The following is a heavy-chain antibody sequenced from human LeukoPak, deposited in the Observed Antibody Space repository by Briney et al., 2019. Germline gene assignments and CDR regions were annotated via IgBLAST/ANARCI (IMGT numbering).Heavy chain of an antibody. CDR3: ARARYHYDSSGSYFDY. J-gene: IGHJ4*02. D-gene: IGHD3-22*01. CDR2: ISSSSSTI. Sequence: GGSLRLSCAASGFTFSSYSMNWVRQAPGKGLEWVSYISSSSSTIYYADSVKGRFTISRDNAKNSLYLQMNSLRDEDTAVYYCARARYHYDSSGSYFDYWGQGTLVTVSS. CDR1: GFTFSSYS. V-gene: IGHV3-48*02.